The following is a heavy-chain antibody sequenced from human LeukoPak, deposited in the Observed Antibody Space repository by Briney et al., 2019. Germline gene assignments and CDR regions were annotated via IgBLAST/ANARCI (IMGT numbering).Heavy chain of an antibody. V-gene: IGHV1-46*01. J-gene: IGHJ5*02. D-gene: IGHD1-1*01. CDR3: AREGTGTTGWFDP. Sequence: ASVKVSCKASGYTFTSYYMHWVRQAPGQGLEWMGIINPSGGSTSYAQKFQGRVTMTRDASTSTVYMELSSLRSEDTAVYYCAREGTGTTGWFDPWGQGTLVTVSS. CDR1: GYTFTSYY. CDR2: INPSGGST.